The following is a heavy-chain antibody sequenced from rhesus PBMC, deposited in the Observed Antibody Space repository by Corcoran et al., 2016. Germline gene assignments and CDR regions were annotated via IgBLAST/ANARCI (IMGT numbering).Heavy chain of an antibody. D-gene: IGHD5-12*01. CDR2: IYGSGGGT. J-gene: IGHJ4*01. V-gene: IGHV4-106*01. CDR1: GGSISDDYY. CDR3: AIVDTATAYYFDY. Sequence: QVQLQESGPGLVKPSETLSLTCAVSGGSISDDYYWSWSRQPPGKGLEWIGYIYGSGGGTNSNPSLKYRVTISIDTSKNQFSLKLSSVTAADTAVYYCAIVDTATAYYFDYWGQGVLVTVSS.